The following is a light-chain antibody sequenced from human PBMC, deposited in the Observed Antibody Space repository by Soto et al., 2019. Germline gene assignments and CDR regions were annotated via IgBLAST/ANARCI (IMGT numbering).Light chain of an antibody. CDR2: KAS. CDR3: QQYISFPYT. J-gene: IGKJ2*01. V-gene: IGKV1-5*03. Sequence: DIQMTQSPSTLSASVGDRVTITCRASQSFSSWLAWYQQKPGKAPKLLIYKASTLESGFPSRFSGSGSGTEFTLTISSLQPDDFATYYCQQYISFPYTFGQGTKLEIK. CDR1: QSFSSW.